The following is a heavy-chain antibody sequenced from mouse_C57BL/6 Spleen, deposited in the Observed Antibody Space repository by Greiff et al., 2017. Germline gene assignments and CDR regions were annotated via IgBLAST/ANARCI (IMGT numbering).Heavy chain of an antibody. V-gene: IGHV1-15*01. D-gene: IGHD2-1*01. CDR1: GYTFTDYE. CDR3: TRGGGFYYGTPFAY. J-gene: IGHJ3*01. CDR2: IDPETGGT. Sequence: QVQLQQSGAELVRPGASVTLSCKASGYTFTDYEMHWVKQTPVHGLEWIGAIDPETGGTAYNQKFKGKAILTADKSSSTAYMELRSLTSEDSAVYYCTRGGGFYYGTPFAYWGQGTLVTVSA.